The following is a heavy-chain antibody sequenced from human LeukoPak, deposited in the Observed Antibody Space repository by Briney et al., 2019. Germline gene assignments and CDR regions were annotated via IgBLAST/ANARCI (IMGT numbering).Heavy chain of an antibody. J-gene: IGHJ4*02. V-gene: IGHV3-11*01. CDR1: GFTFSDYY. CDR3: ARGRPSYSSSWYYFDY. D-gene: IGHD6-13*01. Sequence: GGSLRLSCAASGFTFSDYYMSWIRQAPGKGLEWVSYISSSGSTIYYADSVKGRFTISRDNAKNSLYLQMNSLRAEDTAVYYCARGRPSYSSSWYYFDYWGQGTLVTVSS. CDR2: ISSSGSTI.